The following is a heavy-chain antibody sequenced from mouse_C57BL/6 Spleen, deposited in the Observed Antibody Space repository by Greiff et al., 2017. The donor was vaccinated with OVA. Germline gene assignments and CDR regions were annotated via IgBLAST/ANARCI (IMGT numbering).Heavy chain of an antibody. D-gene: IGHD2-3*01. CDR1: GYTFTSYW. Sequence: QVQLQQPGAELVKPGASVKLSCKASGYTFTSYWMHWVKQRPGQGLEWIGMIHPNSGSTNYNEKFKSKATLTVDKSSSTAYMQLSSLTSEDSAVYSFARKGGYYEAMDYWGQGTSVTVSS. CDR2: IHPNSGST. J-gene: IGHJ4*01. V-gene: IGHV1-64*01. CDR3: ARKGGYYEAMDY.